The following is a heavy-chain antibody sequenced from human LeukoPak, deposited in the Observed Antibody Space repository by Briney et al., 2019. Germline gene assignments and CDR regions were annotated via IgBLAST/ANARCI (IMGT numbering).Heavy chain of an antibody. J-gene: IGHJ3*02. V-gene: IGHV4-61*01. CDR2: IFNSGSS. CDR1: GGSVSSESDH. D-gene: IGHD3-16*01. Sequence: SETLSLTCTVSGGSVSSESDHWSWIRQPPGKGLEWTAYIFNSGSSNYNPSLKSRVTISVDTSKNQFSLKLNSVTAADTAQYHCARGVGGVREGFDIWGQGTMVTVSS. CDR3: ARGVGGVREGFDI.